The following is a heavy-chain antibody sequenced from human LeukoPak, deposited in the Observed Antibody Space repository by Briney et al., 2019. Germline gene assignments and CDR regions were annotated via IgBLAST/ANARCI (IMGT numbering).Heavy chain of an antibody. CDR1: GGSISSYY. V-gene: IGHV4-4*09. D-gene: IGHD1-7*01. J-gene: IGHJ4*02. CDR3: ARHNWNYSGFDY. Sequence: KSSETLPLTCTVSGGSISSYYWSWIRQPPGKGLEWIGYIYTSGSTNYNPSLKSRVTISVDTSKNQFSLKLSSVTAADTAVYYCARHNWNYSGFDYWGQGTLVTVSS. CDR2: IYTSGST.